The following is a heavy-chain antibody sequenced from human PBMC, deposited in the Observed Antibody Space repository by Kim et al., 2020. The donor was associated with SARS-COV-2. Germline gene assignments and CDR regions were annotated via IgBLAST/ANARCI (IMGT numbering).Heavy chain of an antibody. Sequence: SETLSLTCTVSGGSISSSSYYWGWIRQPPGKGLEWIGSIYYSGSTYYNPSLKSRVTISVDTSKNQFSLKLSSVTAADTAVYYCARHREESTMIVVGNWFDPWGQGTLVTVSS. D-gene: IGHD3-22*01. CDR2: IYYSGST. J-gene: IGHJ5*02. CDR1: GGSISSSSYY. CDR3: ARHREESTMIVVGNWFDP. V-gene: IGHV4-39*01.